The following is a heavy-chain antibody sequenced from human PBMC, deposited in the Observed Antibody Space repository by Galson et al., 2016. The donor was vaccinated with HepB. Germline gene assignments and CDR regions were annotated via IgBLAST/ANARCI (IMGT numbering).Heavy chain of an antibody. CDR2: INSDGTIS. V-gene: IGHV3-74*01. Sequence: SLRLSCAASGLAISSHWMHWVRQDLGKGLVWVSRINSDGTISNYADSVKGRFTISRDNAKNTLYLQMNSLRAEDTAVYFCVRDHSVVPTTAYNWFDPWGRGTLVTVSS. CDR1: GLAISSHW. D-gene: IGHD4-23*01. J-gene: IGHJ5*02. CDR3: VRDHSVVPTTAYNWFDP.